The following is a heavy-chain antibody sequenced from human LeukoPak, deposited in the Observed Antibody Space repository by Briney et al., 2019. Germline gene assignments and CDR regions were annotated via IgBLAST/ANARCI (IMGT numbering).Heavy chain of an antibody. CDR1: GFTFSSYE. CDR2: IRYDGSNK. V-gene: IGHV3-30*02. Sequence: GGSLRLSCAASGFTFSSYEMNWVRQAPGKGLQWVAFIRYDGSNKYYADSVKGRFTISRDNSKNTLYLQMNSLRAEDTAVYYCAKDPTSEGYYYYYMDVWGKGTTVTVSS. CDR3: AKDPTSEGYYYYYMDV. J-gene: IGHJ6*03.